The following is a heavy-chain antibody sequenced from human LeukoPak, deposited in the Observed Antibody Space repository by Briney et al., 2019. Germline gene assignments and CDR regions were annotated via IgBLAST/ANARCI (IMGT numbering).Heavy chain of an antibody. D-gene: IGHD4-17*01. J-gene: IGHJ3*02. V-gene: IGHV1-69*01. CDR3: ARESYGDYVGSDAFDI. CDR2: IIPIFGTA. Sequence: VASVKVSCKASGGTFSSYAISWVRQAPGQGLEWMGGIIPIFGTANYAQKFQGRVTITADESTSTAYMELSSLRSEDTAVYYCARESYGDYVGSDAFDIWGQGTMVTVSS. CDR1: GGTFSSYA.